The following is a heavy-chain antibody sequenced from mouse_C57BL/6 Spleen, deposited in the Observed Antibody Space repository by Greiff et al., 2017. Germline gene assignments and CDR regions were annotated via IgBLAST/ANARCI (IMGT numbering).Heavy chain of an antibody. Sequence: VQLQQSGAELAKPGASVKLSCKASGYTFTSYWMHWVKQRPGQGLEWIGYITPSSGSTKYNQKFKDKATLTADKSSSTAYMQLSSLTYEDSAGYYCARGAVRFITTTYFDVWGTGTTVTVSS. V-gene: IGHV1-7*01. CDR2: ITPSSGST. D-gene: IGHD1-1*01. CDR3: ARGAVRFITTTYFDV. CDR1: GYTFTSYW. J-gene: IGHJ1*03.